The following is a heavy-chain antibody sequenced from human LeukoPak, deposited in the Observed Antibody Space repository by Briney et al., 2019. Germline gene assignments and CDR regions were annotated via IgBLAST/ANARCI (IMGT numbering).Heavy chain of an antibody. CDR3: TRRPYSSSWYYFDY. CDR2: ISSSGSML. Sequence: TGGSLRLSCTVSGFTFTDYYMSWVRQAPGKGLEWVSYISSSGSMLHYADSVEGRFTISRDNAKNLLYLQMSSLRVEDTAVYYCTRRPYSSSWYYFDYWGQGTLVTVSS. D-gene: IGHD6-13*01. J-gene: IGHJ4*02. V-gene: IGHV3-11*04. CDR1: GFTFTDYY.